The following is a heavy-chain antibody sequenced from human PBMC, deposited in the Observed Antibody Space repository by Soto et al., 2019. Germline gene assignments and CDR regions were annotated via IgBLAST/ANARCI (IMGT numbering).Heavy chain of an antibody. Sequence: QVQLVQSGAEVKKPGASVRVSCKASGSTFTSYDIYWVRQATGQGLEWMGWMNPFSGNAVYTQKFQDRVTMTRDTSINTAYIEMSGLRSEDTAVYYCTRGQGNHWGQGSLVTVSS. CDR2: MNPFSGNA. CDR3: TRGQGNH. CDR1: GSTFTSYD. V-gene: IGHV1-8*01. J-gene: IGHJ4*02.